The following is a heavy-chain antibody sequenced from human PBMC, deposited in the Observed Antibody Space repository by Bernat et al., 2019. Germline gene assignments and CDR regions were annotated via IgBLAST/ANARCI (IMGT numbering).Heavy chain of an antibody. J-gene: IGHJ3*02. CDR3: ARGWGSSGYDDAFDI. CDR2: ISWNSGSI. V-gene: IGHV3-9*01. CDR1: GFTFDDYA. D-gene: IGHD3-22*01. Sequence: EVQLVESGGGLVQPGRSLRLSCAASGFTFDDYAMHWVRQAPGKGLEWVSGISWNSGSIGYADSVKGRFTISRDNAKNSLYLQMNSLRAGDTAVYYCARGWGSSGYDDAFDIWGQGTMVTVSS.